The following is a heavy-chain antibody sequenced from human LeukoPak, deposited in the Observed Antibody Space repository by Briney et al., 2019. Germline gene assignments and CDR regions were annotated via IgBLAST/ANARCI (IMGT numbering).Heavy chain of an antibody. V-gene: IGHV3-64D*09. Sequence: GGSLGLSCSASGFTFSSFAMHWVRQAPGKGLEYVSAINSNGDSTYYADSVKGRFTISRDNSKNTLYLQMSSLRAEDTAVYYCVKRYTSSYYFDYWGQGTLVTVSS. CDR1: GFTFSSFA. CDR2: INSNGDST. CDR3: VKRYTSSYYFDY. J-gene: IGHJ4*02. D-gene: IGHD6-6*01.